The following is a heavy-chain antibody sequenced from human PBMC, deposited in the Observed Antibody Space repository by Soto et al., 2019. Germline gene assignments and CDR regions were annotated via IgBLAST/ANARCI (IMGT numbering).Heavy chain of an antibody. J-gene: IGHJ4*02. CDR1: GYTLTEVS. CDR2: FDPEDGET. D-gene: IGHD3-9*01. V-gene: IGHV1-24*01. Sequence: ASVKVSCKVSGYTLTEVSMHWVRQVPGKGLEWMGGFDPEDGETIYAQKFQGRVTMTEDTSTDTAYMELSSLRSEDTAVYYCATLGYYDILTGYWVTPGKYYFDYWGRG. CDR3: ATLGYYDILTGYWVTPGKYYFDY.